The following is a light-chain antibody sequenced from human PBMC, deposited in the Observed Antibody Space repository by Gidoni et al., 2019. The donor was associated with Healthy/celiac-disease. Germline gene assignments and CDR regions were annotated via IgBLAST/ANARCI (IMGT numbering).Light chain of an antibody. Sequence: QSALTQPASVSGSPGHSISISCTGTSSDVGRYNLVSWYQQHPGKAPKLMIYEGSKRPSGVSNRFSGSKSGNTASLTISGLQAEDEADYYCCSYAGSVVVFGGGTKLTVL. CDR3: CSYAGSVVV. J-gene: IGLJ2*01. V-gene: IGLV2-23*01. CDR2: EGS. CDR1: SSDVGRYNL.